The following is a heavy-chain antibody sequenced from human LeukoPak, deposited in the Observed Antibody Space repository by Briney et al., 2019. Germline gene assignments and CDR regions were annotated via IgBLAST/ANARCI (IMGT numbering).Heavy chain of an antibody. CDR1: GGTFSSYA. V-gene: IGHV1-69*05. D-gene: IGHD3-22*01. J-gene: IGHJ4*02. Sequence: SVKVSRKASGGTFSSYAISWVRQAPGQGLEWMGRIIPIFGTANYAQKFQGRVTITTDESTSTAYMELSSLRSEDTAVYCCAREGEPYYYDSSGYYTLDYWGQGTLVTVSS. CDR3: AREGEPYYYDSSGYYTLDY. CDR2: IIPIFGTA.